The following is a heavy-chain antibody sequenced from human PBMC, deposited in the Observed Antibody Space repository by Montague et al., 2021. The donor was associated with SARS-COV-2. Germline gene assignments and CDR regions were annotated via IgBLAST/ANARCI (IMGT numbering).Heavy chain of an antibody. Sequence: SETLSLTCTVSGGSISSSSYYQGWIRQPPGKGLEWIGSIYYSGSTYYNPSLKSRVTISVDTSKNQFSLRLSSVTAADTAVYYCARVGRQQLVRLSGMDVWGQGTLVIVSS. CDR2: IYYSGST. V-gene: IGHV4-39*07. CDR3: ARVGRQQLVRLSGMDV. J-gene: IGHJ6*02. CDR1: GGSISSSSYY. D-gene: IGHD6-13*01.